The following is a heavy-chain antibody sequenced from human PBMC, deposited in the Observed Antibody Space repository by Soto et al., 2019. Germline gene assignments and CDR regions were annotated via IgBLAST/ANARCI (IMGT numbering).Heavy chain of an antibody. V-gene: IGHV4-61*01. CDR1: GGSVSSGSYY. D-gene: IGHD3-22*01. CDR3: ARDVDSSGHFDY. CDR2: IYYSGST. Sequence: SETLSLTCTVSGGSVSSGSYYWSWIRQPPGKGLEWIGYIYYSGSTNYNPSLKSRVTISVDTSKNQFSLKLSSVTAADTAVYYCARDVDSSGHFDYWGQGTLVTVSS. J-gene: IGHJ4*02.